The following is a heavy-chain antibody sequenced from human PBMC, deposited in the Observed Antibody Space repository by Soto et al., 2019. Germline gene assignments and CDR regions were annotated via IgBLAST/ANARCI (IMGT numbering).Heavy chain of an antibody. V-gene: IGHV3-30-3*01. CDR3: ARSPVFDDSSGYLDY. J-gene: IGHJ4*02. CDR2: ISYDGSNK. D-gene: IGHD3-22*01. Sequence: QVQLVESGGGVVQPGRSLRLSCAASGFTFSSYAMHWVRQAPGKGLEWVAVISYDGSNKYYADSVKGRFTISRDNSKNTLYLQMNSLRAEDTAMYYCARSPVFDDSSGYLDYWGQGTLVTVSS. CDR1: GFTFSSYA.